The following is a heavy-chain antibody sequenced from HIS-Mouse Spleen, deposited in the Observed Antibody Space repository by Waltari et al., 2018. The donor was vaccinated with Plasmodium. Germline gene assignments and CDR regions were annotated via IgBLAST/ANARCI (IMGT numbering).Heavy chain of an antibody. CDR3: ARDNFAAGNFDY. CDR2: INPNRGGT. D-gene: IGHD6-13*01. Sequence: QVQLVQSGAEVKKPGASVKVSCKASGYTFTGYYMHWVRQAPGQGLEWMGWINPNRGGTNYAQKVQGRVTMTRETSISTAYMELSRLRSDDTAVYYCARDNFAAGNFDYWGQGTLVTVSS. V-gene: IGHV1-2*02. J-gene: IGHJ4*02. CDR1: GYTFTGYY.